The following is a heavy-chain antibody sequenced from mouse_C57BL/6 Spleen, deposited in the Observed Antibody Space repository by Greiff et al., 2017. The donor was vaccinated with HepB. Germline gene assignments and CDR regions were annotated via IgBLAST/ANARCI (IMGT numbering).Heavy chain of an antibody. V-gene: IGHV3-6*01. D-gene: IGHD2-4*01. CDR3: ARGEDYDVPVAY. Sequence: VQLKESGPGLVKPSQSLSLTCSVPGYSITSGYYWNWIRQFPGNKLEWMGYISYDGSNNYNPSLKNRISITRDTSKNQFFLKLNSVTTEDTATYYCARGEDYDVPVAYWGQGTLVTVSA. CDR1: GYSITSGYY. CDR2: ISYDGSN. J-gene: IGHJ3*01.